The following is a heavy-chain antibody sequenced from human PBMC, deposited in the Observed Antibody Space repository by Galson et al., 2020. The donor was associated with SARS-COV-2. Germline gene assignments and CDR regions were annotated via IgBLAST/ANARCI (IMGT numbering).Heavy chain of an antibody. CDR3: ARSYDFWSGYYIPDNYYYYYYMDV. Sequence: SVKVSCKASGGTFSSYAIIRVRQDPGQGPEGTGGTIPIFGTANHPQKFQGRVTSTADESTSTAYMELSSLRSEDTAVYYCARSYDFWSGYYIPDNYYYYYYMDVWGKGTTVTVSS. V-gene: IGHV1-69*13. D-gene: IGHD3-3*01. CDR2: TIPIFGTA. CDR1: GGTFSSYA. J-gene: IGHJ6*03.